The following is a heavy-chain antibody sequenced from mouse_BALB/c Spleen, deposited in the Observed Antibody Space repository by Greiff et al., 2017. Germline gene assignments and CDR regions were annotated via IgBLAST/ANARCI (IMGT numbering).Heavy chain of an antibody. CDR3: ARGEYYGSSGMDY. CDR2: IWGDGST. D-gene: IGHD1-1*01. J-gene: IGHJ4*01. CDR1: GFSLTGYG. Sequence: QVHVKQSGPGLVAPSQSLSITCTVSGFSLTGYGVNWVRQPPGKGLEWLGMIWGDGSTDYNSALKSRLSISKDNSKSQVFLKMNSLQTDDTARYYCARGEYYGSSGMDYWGQGTSVTVSS. V-gene: IGHV2-6-7*01.